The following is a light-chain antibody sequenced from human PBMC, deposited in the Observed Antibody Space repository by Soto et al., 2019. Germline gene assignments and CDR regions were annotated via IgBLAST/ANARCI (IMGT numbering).Light chain of an antibody. CDR1: HSVSSS. V-gene: IGKV3-15*01. CDR3: QQYNNWPPVT. Sequence: EVVMTQSPATLSVSPGERATLSCRASHSVSSSLAWYQQKPGQAPRLLISGASTRAAGIPARFSGSGSGTEFTLTISSLQSEDFAVYYCQQYNNWPPVTFGGGTKVDIK. J-gene: IGKJ4*01. CDR2: GAS.